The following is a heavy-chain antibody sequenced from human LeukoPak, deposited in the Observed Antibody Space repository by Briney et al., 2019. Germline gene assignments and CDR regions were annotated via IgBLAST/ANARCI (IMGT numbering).Heavy chain of an antibody. Sequence: SVKVSCKASGGTFSSYAISWVRQAPGQGLEWMGGIIPIFGTANYAQKFQGRVTITADESTSTAYMELSSLRSEDTAVYYCARTEWGLPARPLWYYGMDVWGQGTTVTVSS. CDR3: ARTEWGLPARPLWYYGMDV. J-gene: IGHJ6*02. CDR1: GGTFSSYA. V-gene: IGHV1-69*13. D-gene: IGHD1-26*01. CDR2: IIPIFGTA.